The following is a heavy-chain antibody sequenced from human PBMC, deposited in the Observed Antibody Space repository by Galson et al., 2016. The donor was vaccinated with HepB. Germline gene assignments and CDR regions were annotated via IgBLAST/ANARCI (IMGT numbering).Heavy chain of an antibody. CDR3: ARFKHYDSYGYYMYDFDS. CDR2: ISNIAGNI. D-gene: IGHD3-22*01. V-gene: IGHV3-11*04. J-gene: IGHJ4*02. Sequence: SLRLSCAASGFTFRDYYMSWVRQAPGRGLEWIAYISNIAGNIYYADSVKGRFTISRDNTKTTLYLQMNSVRAEDTAVYYCARFKHYDSYGYYMYDFDSWGQGTLVTVSS. CDR1: GFTFRDYY.